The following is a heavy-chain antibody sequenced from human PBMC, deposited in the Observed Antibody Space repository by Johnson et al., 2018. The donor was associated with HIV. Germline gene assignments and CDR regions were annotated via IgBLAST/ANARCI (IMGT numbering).Heavy chain of an antibody. CDR3: ASATVMATLSLGPWYPFDI. D-gene: IGHD5-24*01. CDR1: GLIVSSSY. Sequence: VQLVESGGGLIQPGGSLRLSCAASGLIVSSSYMTWVRQGPGKGLEWVSVIYSGGSTYYADSVKGRFTISRDNSKNTLYLQIISLRAEDTAVDYCASATVMATLSLGPWYPFDIWGQGTMVTVSS. J-gene: IGHJ3*02. CDR2: IYSGGST. V-gene: IGHV3-53*01.